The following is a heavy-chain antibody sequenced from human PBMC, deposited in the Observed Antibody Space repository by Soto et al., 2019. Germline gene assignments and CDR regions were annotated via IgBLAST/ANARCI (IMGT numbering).Heavy chain of an antibody. V-gene: IGHV1-8*01. CDR3: ARAGYYYDSSGYYRSAFDI. Sequence: ASVKVSCKASGYTFTSYDINWVRQATGQGLEWMGWMNPNSGNTGYAQKFQGRVTMTSNTSISTAYMELSSLRSDDTAVYYCARAGYYYDSSGYYRSAFDIWGQGTMVTVSS. J-gene: IGHJ3*02. CDR1: GYTFTSYD. CDR2: MNPNSGNT. D-gene: IGHD3-22*01.